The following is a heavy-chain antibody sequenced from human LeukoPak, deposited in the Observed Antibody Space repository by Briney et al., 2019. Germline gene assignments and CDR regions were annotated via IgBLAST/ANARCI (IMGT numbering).Heavy chain of an antibody. CDR1: GGSISSYS. CDR2: IYYSGST. J-gene: IGHJ4*02. Sequence: SETLSLTCTVSGGSISSYSWSWIRQPPGKGLEWIGYIYYSGSTNYNPSLKSRVTISVDPSKYQFDLKLSSVTGADTAVYYGARVRSGAVSSFDCWGQGALVTVSS. D-gene: IGHD2-15*01. CDR3: ARVRSGAVSSFDC. V-gene: IGHV4-59*01.